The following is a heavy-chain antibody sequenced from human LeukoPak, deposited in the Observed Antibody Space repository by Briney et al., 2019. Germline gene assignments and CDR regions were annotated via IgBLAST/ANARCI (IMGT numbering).Heavy chain of an antibody. J-gene: IGHJ4*02. V-gene: IGHV4-34*01. Sequence: SETLSLTCAVCGGSFSGYYWSWIRQPPGKGLEWIGYIYHSGSTYYNPSLKSRVTISVDRSKNQFSLKLSSVTAADTAVYYCARAGHYDFWSGTKSAWFDYRGQGTLVTVSS. CDR3: ARAGHYDFWSGTKSAWFDY. D-gene: IGHD3-3*01. CDR1: GGSFSGYY. CDR2: IYHSGST.